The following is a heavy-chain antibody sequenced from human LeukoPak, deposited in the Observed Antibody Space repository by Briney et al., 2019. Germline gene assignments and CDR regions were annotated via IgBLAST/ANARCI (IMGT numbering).Heavy chain of an antibody. CDR2: IYYSGST. CDR3: ARIRGGNDWDY. Sequence: SETLSLTCTVAGGSISSNYWSWIRQPPGKGLEWIGYIYYSGSTNYNPSLQGRVTISVDTSKNQFSLKLSSVTAADTAVHYCARIRGGNDWDYWGQGTLVTVSS. J-gene: IGHJ4*02. CDR1: GGSISSNY. D-gene: IGHD5-12*01. V-gene: IGHV4-59*01.